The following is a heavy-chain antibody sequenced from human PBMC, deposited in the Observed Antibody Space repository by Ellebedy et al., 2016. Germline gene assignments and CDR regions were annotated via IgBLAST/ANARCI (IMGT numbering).Heavy chain of an antibody. CDR1: GGSITSGTYY. V-gene: IGHV4-61*01. D-gene: IGHD3/OR15-3a*01. Sequence: SETLSLXXAVSGGSITSGTYYWTRIRQPPGNGLEWIGFTYYRGTTKYNPSLKSRVTISEDTSKNQFSLRLTSVTAADTAVYFCARGNGWLDWDYFDSWGRGTLVAVSS. CDR3: ARGNGWLDWDYFDS. CDR2: TYYRGTT. J-gene: IGHJ4*02.